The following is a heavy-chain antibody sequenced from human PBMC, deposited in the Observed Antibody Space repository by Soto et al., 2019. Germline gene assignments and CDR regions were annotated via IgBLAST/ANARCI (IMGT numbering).Heavy chain of an antibody. CDR2: SGGST. CDR1: GFTFSSYA. V-gene: IGHV3-23*01. D-gene: IGHD6-6*01. CDR3: ARGDSSSSGGYYYYYGMDV. Sequence: HPGGSLRLSCAASGFTFSSYAMSWVRQAPGKGLEWVSASGGSTYYADSVKGRFTISRDNSKNTLYLQMNSLRAEDTAVYYCARGDSSSSGGYYYYYGMDVWGQGTTVTVSS. J-gene: IGHJ6*02.